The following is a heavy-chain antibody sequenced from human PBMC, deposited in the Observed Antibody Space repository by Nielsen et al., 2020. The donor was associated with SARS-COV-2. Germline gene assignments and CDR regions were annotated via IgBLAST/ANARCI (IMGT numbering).Heavy chain of an antibody. Sequence: GESLKISCAASGFTFSNYAMHWVRQAPGKGLEWVAVISYDGSDKYYADSVKGRFTISRDNAKNSLYLQMNSLRAEDTAVYYCARSRIQLWLLGQPHTTTSMDVWGQGTTVTVSS. CDR3: ARSRIQLWLLGQPHTTTSMDV. D-gene: IGHD5-18*01. J-gene: IGHJ6*02. CDR2: ISYDGSDK. V-gene: IGHV3-30*04. CDR1: GFTFSNYA.